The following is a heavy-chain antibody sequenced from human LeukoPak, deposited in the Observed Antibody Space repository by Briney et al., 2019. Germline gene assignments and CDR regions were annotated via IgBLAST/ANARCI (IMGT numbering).Heavy chain of an antibody. Sequence: PSETLSLTCAVYGGSFSGYYWSWIRQPPGKGLEWIGEINHSGSTNYNASLKSRVTISVDTSKKQLSLKMSSVTAADTAVYYCARPGDCSSTTCSGYMAVWGKGTTVTVSS. CDR2: INHSGST. J-gene: IGHJ6*03. CDR3: ARPGDCSSTTCSGYMAV. D-gene: IGHD2-2*01. V-gene: IGHV4-34*01. CDR1: GGSFSGYY.